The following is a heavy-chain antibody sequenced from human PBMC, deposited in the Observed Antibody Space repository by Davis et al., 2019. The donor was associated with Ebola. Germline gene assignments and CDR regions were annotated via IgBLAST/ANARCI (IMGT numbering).Heavy chain of an antibody. CDR3: AKIGSWYDYFDY. J-gene: IGHJ4*02. Sequence: PGGSLRLSCAASGFTFDDYAMHWVRQAPGKGLEWVSGISWNSGSIGYADSVKGRFTISRDNAKNSLYLQMNSLRAEDTALYYCAKIGSWYDYFDYWGQGTLVTVSS. CDR2: ISWNSGSI. V-gene: IGHV3-9*01. D-gene: IGHD6-13*01. CDR1: GFTFDDYA.